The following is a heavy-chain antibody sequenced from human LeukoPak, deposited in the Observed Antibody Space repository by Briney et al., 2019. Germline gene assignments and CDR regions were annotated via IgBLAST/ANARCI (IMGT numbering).Heavy chain of an antibody. J-gene: IGHJ3*02. Sequence: GESLKIPCNASGNNITTYWIGWVRQKPGKGLEWMGLIFPGDSDTKYSPSFQGQVTISADKSISTAYLQWSSLKASDTAMYYCATYFAGAETFDIWGEGTMGTVSS. CDR3: ATYFAGAETFDI. V-gene: IGHV5-51*01. D-gene: IGHD3-16*01. CDR1: GNNITTYW. CDR2: IFPGDSDT.